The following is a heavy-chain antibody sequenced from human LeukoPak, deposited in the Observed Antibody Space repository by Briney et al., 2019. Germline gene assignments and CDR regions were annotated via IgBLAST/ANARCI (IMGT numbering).Heavy chain of an antibody. Sequence: PSETLSLTCAVSGDSISTNNWYNWVRQPPGKGLEWIGEIYHSGNTNYNPSLKSRVTISVDESKNQFSLKLSSVTAADTAVYYCARRNAPYYYDSSGYFYWGQGTLVTVSS. D-gene: IGHD3-22*01. CDR2: IYHSGNT. J-gene: IGHJ4*02. V-gene: IGHV4-4*02. CDR1: GDSISTNNW. CDR3: ARRNAPYYYDSSGYFY.